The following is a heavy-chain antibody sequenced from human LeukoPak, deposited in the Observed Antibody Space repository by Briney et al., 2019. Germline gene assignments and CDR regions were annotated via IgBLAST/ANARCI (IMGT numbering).Heavy chain of an antibody. CDR2: IYSRGST. Sequence: SETLSLTCTVSGGSIRGYFWIWVRQPPGKGLEWIGHIYSRGSTTYTPSLQGRVTISLDTSKNQFSLKLSSVTAADTAVYYCARHYDSGSYPLDFWGQGTLVTVSS. V-gene: IGHV4-59*08. CDR3: ARHYDSGSYPLDF. D-gene: IGHD3-10*01. J-gene: IGHJ4*02. CDR1: GGSIRGYF.